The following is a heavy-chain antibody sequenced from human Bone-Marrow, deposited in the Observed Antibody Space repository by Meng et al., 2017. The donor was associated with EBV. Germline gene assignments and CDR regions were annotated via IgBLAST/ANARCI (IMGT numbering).Heavy chain of an antibody. V-gene: IGHV1-69*06. Sequence: QVRLVEWGAEEKTPGLAVKGSGKAAGGTFSSYASSWVRQAPGQGLEWMGGIIPIFGTANYAQKFQGRVTITADKSTSTAYMELSSLRSEDTAVYYCARDGSVEMASIWGQGTLVTVSS. CDR2: IIPIFGTA. J-gene: IGHJ4*02. D-gene: IGHD5-24*01. CDR3: ARDGSVEMASI. CDR1: GGTFSSYA.